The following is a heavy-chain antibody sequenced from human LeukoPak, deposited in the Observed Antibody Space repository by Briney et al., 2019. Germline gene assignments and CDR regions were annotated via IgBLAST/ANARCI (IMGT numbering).Heavy chain of an antibody. V-gene: IGHV4-34*01. CDR1: GGSFSGYY. CDR3: ASRYYDIFWVPYYFDY. D-gene: IGHD3-9*01. Sequence: SETLSLTCAVYGGSFSGYYWSWIRQPPGKGLEWIGEINHSGSTNYNPSLKSRVTISVDTSKNQFSLKLSSVTAADTAVYYCASRYYDIFWVPYYFDYWGQGTLVTVSS. CDR2: INHSGST. J-gene: IGHJ4*02.